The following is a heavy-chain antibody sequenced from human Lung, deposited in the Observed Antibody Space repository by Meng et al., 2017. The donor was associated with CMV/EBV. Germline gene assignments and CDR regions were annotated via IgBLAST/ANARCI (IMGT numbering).Heavy chain of an antibody. D-gene: IGHD2-2*01. CDR2: IIPILGIA. CDR1: GGTFSSYT. V-gene: IGHV1-69*02. CDR3: ARASSVVVPVDY. J-gene: IGHJ4*02. Sequence: SVXVSCKASGGTFSSYTISWVRQAPGQGLEWMGRIIPILGIANYAQKFQGRVTITADKSTSTAYMELSSLRSEDTAVYYCARASSVVVPVDYWGQGTLVTVSS.